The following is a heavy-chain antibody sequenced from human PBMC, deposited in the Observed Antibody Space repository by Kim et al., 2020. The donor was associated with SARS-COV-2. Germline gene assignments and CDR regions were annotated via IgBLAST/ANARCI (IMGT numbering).Heavy chain of an antibody. D-gene: IGHD6-13*01. J-gene: IGHJ4*02. Sequence: QKFQGRVTITRDTSASTAYMELSSLRSEDTAVYCCASFSHSSSWSNFDYWGQGTLVTVSS. CDR3: ASFSHSSSWSNFDY. V-gene: IGHV1-3*01.